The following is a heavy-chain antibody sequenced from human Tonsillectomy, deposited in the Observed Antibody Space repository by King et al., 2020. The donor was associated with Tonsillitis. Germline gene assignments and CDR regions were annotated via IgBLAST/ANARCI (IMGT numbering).Heavy chain of an antibody. Sequence: VQLQESGPGLVKPSETLSLTCTVSGASISSYFWTWIRQPPGKGLEWIGYIYYSGSTNYNPSLKSRVTISVDTSKSQFSLRLNSVTAADTAMYYCARSYYGSGSYFDYWGQGTLVTVSS. J-gene: IGHJ4*02. CDR1: GASISSYF. V-gene: IGHV4-59*01. CDR3: ARSYYGSGSYFDY. CDR2: IYYSGST. D-gene: IGHD3-10*01.